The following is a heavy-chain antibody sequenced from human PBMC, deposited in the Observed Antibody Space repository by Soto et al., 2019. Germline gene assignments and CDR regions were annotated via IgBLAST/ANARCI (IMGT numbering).Heavy chain of an antibody. J-gene: IGHJ6*02. V-gene: IGHV4-39*01. D-gene: IGHD6-13*01. CDR1: GGSISSSSYY. CDR3: ARQIAAAGLYYYGMDV. CDR2: IYYSGST. Sequence: SETLSLTCTVSGGSISSSSYYWGWIRQPPGKGLEWIGSIYYSGSTYYNPSLKSRVTISVDTSKNQFSLKLSSVTAADTAVYYCARQIAAAGLYYYGMDVWGQGTTVT.